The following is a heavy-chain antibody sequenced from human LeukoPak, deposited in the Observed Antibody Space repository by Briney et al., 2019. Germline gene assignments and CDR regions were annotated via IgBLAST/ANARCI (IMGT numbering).Heavy chain of an antibody. J-gene: IGHJ3*02. Sequence: GGSLRLSCAASGFTFSSYSMNWVRQAPGKGLEWVSSINSRSSYIYYADSVKGRFTISRDNAKNSLDLQMNSLRAEDTAVYYCARDISPYYYDSSGYYYDALDIWGQGTMVTVSS. CDR3: ARDISPYYYDSSGYYYDALDI. CDR1: GFTFSSYS. CDR2: INSRSSYI. V-gene: IGHV3-21*01. D-gene: IGHD3-22*01.